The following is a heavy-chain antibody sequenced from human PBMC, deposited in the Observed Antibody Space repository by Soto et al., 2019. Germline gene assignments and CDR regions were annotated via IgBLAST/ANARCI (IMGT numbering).Heavy chain of an antibody. CDR2: ISGSGGST. Sequence: EVQLLESGGSLVQPGGSLRLSRTASGFTFSSYGMSWVRQAPGKGLEWVSAISGSGGSTYYADSVKGRFTFSRDNSKNPLYLQMNSLRAEDTAVYYCAGGSGSSWYSTWGQGTLVTVSS. V-gene: IGHV3-23*01. D-gene: IGHD6-13*01. CDR3: AGGSGSSWYST. J-gene: IGHJ4*02. CDR1: GFTFSSYG.